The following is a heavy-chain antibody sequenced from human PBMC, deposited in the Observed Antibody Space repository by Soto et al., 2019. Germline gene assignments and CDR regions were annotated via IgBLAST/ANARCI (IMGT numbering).Heavy chain of an antibody. Sequence: GGSLRLSCATSGLTFSNYAMSWVRQAPGGGLEWVSSMSGSSSTTYYADSVRGRFTISRDRSKNTLYLQMSSLRAEDSALYYCAKNQERELPRVIDFWGQGTLVTVSS. CDR1: GLTFSNYA. CDR3: AKNQERELPRVIDF. V-gene: IGHV3-23*01. D-gene: IGHD1-7*01. J-gene: IGHJ4*02. CDR2: MSGSSSTT.